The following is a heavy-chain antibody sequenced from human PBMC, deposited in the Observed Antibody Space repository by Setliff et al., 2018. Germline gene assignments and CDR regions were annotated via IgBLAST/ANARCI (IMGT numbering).Heavy chain of an antibody. D-gene: IGHD3-3*01. CDR1: DGSISTYY. CDR3: ARHFRSSKVQFLEYLTDYYFDS. J-gene: IGHJ4*02. V-gene: IGHV4-59*08. CDR2: IHHSGST. Sequence: SETLSLTCTVSDGSISTYYWSWIRQPPGKRLEWIGFIHHSGSTHYNPSLKSRVTISVDTSNNQFSLNLRSVTAADTAIYYCARHFRSSKVQFLEYLTDYYFDSWGQGTLVTVSS.